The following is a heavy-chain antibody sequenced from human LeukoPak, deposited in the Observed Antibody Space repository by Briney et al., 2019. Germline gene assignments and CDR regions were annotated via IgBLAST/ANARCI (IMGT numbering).Heavy chain of an antibody. Sequence: GASVKVSCKASGYTFTGYYMHWVRQAPGQGLEWMGWINPNSGGTNYAQKFQGRVTMTRDTSISTAYMELSRLRSDDTAVYYCAREPALWYYYGSGYFDYWGQGTLVTVSS. J-gene: IGHJ4*02. CDR2: INPNSGGT. V-gene: IGHV1-2*02. D-gene: IGHD3-10*01. CDR3: AREPALWYYYGSGYFDY. CDR1: GYTFTGYY.